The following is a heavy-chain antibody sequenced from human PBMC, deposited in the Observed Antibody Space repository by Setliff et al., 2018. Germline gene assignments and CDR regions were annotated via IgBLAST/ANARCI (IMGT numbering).Heavy chain of an antibody. CDR3: ARTCSGSGCYAGLES. V-gene: IGHV3-48*04. CDR1: GFTFSNFG. J-gene: IGHJ4*02. Sequence: GGSLRLSCAASGFTFSNFGMHWVRQAPGKGLEWLAFIRSDSATIYYADSVKGRFTISRDNSKNTLYLQMNSLRPEDTAVYYCARTCSGSGCYAGLESWGQGTPVTVSS. CDR2: IRSDSATI. D-gene: IGHD2-15*01.